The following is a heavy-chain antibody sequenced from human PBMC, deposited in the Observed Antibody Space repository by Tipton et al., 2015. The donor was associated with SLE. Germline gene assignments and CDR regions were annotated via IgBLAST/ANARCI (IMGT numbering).Heavy chain of an antibody. D-gene: IGHD1-26*01. J-gene: IGHJ4*02. CDR3: AREAGSSRYFDY. V-gene: IGHV4-4*02. CDR2: VHHSGST. CDR1: GGSINSNNW. Sequence: TLSLTCAVSGGSINSNNWWTWVRQPPGKGLEWIGEVHHSGSTNYNPSLKSRVTISIDKSKNQFSLKLSSVTAADTAVYYCAREAGSSRYFDYWGQGTLVTVSS.